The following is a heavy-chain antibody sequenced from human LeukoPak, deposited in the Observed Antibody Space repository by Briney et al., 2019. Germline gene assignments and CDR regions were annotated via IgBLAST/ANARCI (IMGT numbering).Heavy chain of an antibody. CDR2: ISGSGGST. D-gene: IGHD3-3*01. CDR3: AKILGDFWSGYSPFDY. CDR1: GFTFSSYA. V-gene: IGHV3-23*01. Sequence: GGSLRLSRAASGFTFSSYAMSWVRQAPGKGLDWVSAISGSGGSTYYADSVKGRFTISRDNSKNTLYLQMNSLRAEDTAVYYCAKILGDFWSGYSPFDYWGQGTLVTVSS. J-gene: IGHJ4*02.